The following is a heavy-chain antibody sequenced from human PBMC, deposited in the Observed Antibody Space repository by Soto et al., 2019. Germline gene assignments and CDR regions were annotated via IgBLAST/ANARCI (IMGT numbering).Heavy chain of an antibody. J-gene: IGHJ4*02. CDR1: GFTFSSYS. D-gene: IGHD3-10*01. CDR2: ITSNTNYI. V-gene: IGHV3-21*01. CDR3: ARDTNYYASGSGVDF. Sequence: SLRLSCVASGFTFSSYSMSWVRQAPGEGLEWVSSITSNTNYIHYGDSVKGRFAISRDNAKNSLYLQMNSLRADDTAVYFCARDTNYYASGSGVDFWGQGTLVTVSS.